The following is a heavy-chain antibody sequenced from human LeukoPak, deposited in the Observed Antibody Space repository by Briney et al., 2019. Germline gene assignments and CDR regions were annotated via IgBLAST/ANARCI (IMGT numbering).Heavy chain of an antibody. J-gene: IGHJ4*02. CDR2: IYYSGTA. Sequence: SETLSLTCTLSGGPISNYQWSWIRQPPGKGLEWIGNIYYSGTANYNPSLKSRVIISVDTSKNQFSLKLSPVTAADTAVYYCASDSGYSSSWYSAPFDYWGQGTLVTVSS. D-gene: IGHD6-13*01. CDR3: ASDSGYSSSWYSAPFDY. CDR1: GGPISNYQ. V-gene: IGHV4-59*12.